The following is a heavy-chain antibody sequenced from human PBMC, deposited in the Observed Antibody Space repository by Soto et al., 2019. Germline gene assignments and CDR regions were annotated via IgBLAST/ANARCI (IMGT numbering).Heavy chain of an antibody. Sequence: SETLSLTCTVSGGSISGYYWSWIRQPAGKGLEWIGRIHASGSTNYNPSLKSRVTMSVDTSKNQFSLKLGSVTAADTAVYYCARDGRGVGAAHFDYWGQGTRVTVSS. V-gene: IGHV4-4*07. D-gene: IGHD2-15*01. J-gene: IGHJ4*02. CDR2: IHASGST. CDR1: GGSISGYY. CDR3: ARDGRGVGAAHFDY.